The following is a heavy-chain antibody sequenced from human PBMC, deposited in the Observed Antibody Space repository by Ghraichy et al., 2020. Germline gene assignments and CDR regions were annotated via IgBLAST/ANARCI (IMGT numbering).Heavy chain of an antibody. D-gene: IGHD6-19*01. CDR3: AQRIAVASNRWFDP. J-gene: IGHJ5*02. CDR2: VYHSGST. Sequence: VSGGSISSSHWWSWVRQPPGKGLEWIGDVYHSGSTNYSPTLYSRVSISVDKPKNQVSLTLTSVTAEDTAVYFCAQRIAVASNRWFDPWGQGTLVTVSS. CDR1: GGSISSSHW. V-gene: IGHV4-4*01.